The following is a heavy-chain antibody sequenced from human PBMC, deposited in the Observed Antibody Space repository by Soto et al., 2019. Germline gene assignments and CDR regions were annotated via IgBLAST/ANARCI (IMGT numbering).Heavy chain of an antibody. D-gene: IGHD2-21*02. CDR2: IYYSGST. CDR1: GGSISSYY. CDR3: ARDGGDSDAFDI. J-gene: IGHJ3*02. Sequence: SETLSLTCTVSGGSISSYYWSWIRQPPGKGLEWIGYIYYSGSTNYNPSLKSRVTISVDTSKNQFSLKLSSVTAADTAVYYCARDGGDSDAFDIWGQGTMVTV. V-gene: IGHV4-59*01.